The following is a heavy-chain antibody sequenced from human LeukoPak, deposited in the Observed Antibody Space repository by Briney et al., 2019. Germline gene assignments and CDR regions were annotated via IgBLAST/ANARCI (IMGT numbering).Heavy chain of an antibody. D-gene: IGHD3-3*01. CDR1: GYTFTRYN. CDR2: INPNSGAT. J-gene: IGHJ4*02. V-gene: IGHV1-2*02. Sequence: GASVKVSCKVSGYTFTRYNFHWVRQAPGQGLEWMGWINPNSGATNYAQKFQGRVTMTRDTSISTAYMELSRLRSDDTAVYYCARDLLRLSYWGQGTLVTVSS. CDR3: ARDLLRLSY.